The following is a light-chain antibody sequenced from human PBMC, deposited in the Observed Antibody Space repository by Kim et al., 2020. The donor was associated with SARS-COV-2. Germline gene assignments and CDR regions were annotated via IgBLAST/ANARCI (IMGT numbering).Light chain of an antibody. CDR3: QQYNSYSYT. V-gene: IGKV1-5*03. Sequence: SPLVGDTVTITCLASQSISTWLAWYQQKPGQAPKLLIYKASTLQSGVPSRFSGSGSGTEFTLTISSLQPDDFATYTCQQYNSYSYTFGQGTKLEI. CDR2: KAS. CDR1: QSISTW. J-gene: IGKJ2*01.